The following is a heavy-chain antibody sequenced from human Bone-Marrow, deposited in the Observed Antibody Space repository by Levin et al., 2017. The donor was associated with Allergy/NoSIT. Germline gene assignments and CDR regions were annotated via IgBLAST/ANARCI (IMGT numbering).Heavy chain of an antibody. Sequence: PGGSLRLSCAASGFSFTNVWMTWVRQAPGKGLEWVGRIKSETDGGTIDYAAPVKGRFTIPRDDSRSTLYLQMNSLKTEDTAVYYCTTEVWARSIRDDYWGQGTLVTVSS. CDR2: IKSETDGGTI. CDR1: GFSFTNVW. J-gene: IGHJ4*02. V-gene: IGHV3-15*01. D-gene: IGHD2-21*01. CDR3: TTEVWARSIRDDY.